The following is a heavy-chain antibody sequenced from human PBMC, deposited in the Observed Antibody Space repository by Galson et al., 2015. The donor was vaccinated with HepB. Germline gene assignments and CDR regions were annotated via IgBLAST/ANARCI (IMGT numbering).Heavy chain of an antibody. CDR2: ISGSGGST. CDR3: PKGWGHSTGYDGYFDY. Sequence: SLRLSCAASGFTFGSYAMSWVRQAPGKGLESVSGISGSGGSTYYEDSVKGRFTISRDNSKNTLYMLMNILRAENQAVYYCPKGWGHSTGYDGYFDYWGQGTLVTVSA. CDR1: GFTFGSYA. V-gene: IGHV3-23*01. D-gene: IGHD3-22*01. J-gene: IGHJ4*02.